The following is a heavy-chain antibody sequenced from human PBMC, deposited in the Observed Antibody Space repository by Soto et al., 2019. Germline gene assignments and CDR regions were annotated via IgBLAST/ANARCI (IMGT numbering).Heavy chain of an antibody. CDR1: GGTFVRHV. CDR2: INPLSGIP. CDR3: AAPACAATWCSPSHNLDH. Sequence: QVQLVQSGAEVKKPESSVKVSCKTSGGTFVRHVISWVRQAPGQGPEWMGKINPLSGIPNYAQKFQDRVTFTADTDSSTAYMELNSLRSDATAVYYCAAPACAATWCSPSHNLDHWGQGTLVTVSS. V-gene: IGHV1-69*09. J-gene: IGHJ4*02. D-gene: IGHD2-2*01.